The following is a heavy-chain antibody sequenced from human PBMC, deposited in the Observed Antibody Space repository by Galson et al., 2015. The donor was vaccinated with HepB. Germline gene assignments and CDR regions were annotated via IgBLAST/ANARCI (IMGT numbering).Heavy chain of an antibody. CDR1: GFTFSDYY. J-gene: IGHJ4*02. CDR3: ARVLETGYYVGLGY. CDR2: ISSSSSYT. D-gene: IGHD3-9*01. V-gene: IGHV3-11*06. Sequence: SLRLSCAASGFTFSDYYMSWIRQAPGKGLEWVSYISSSSSYTNYADSVKGRFTISRDNAKNSLYLQMNSLRAEDTAVYYCARVLETGYYVGLGYWGQGTLVTVSS.